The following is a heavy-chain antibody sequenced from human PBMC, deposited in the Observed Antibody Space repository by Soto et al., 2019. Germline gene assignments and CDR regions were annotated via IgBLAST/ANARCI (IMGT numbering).Heavy chain of an antibody. CDR1: GYTFTYNG. V-gene: IGHV1-18*01. CDR2: INPNNGNT. J-gene: IGHJ4*02. D-gene: IGHD3-10*01. CDR3: ARSSISGIFYYYY. Sequence: ASVKVSCKASGYTFTYNGVSWMRQAPGQGLEWMGWINPNNGNTKYAQNFQGRVTMTTDTSTSTAYVELRGLRSDDTAMYYCARSSISGIFYYYYWGQGTLVTVSS.